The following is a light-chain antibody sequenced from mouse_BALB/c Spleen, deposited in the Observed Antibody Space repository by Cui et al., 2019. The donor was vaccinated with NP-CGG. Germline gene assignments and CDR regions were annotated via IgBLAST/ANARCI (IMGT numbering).Light chain of an antibody. J-gene: IGLJ1*01. V-gene: IGLV1*01. CDR2: GTN. CDR3: ALWYSNHWV. CDR1: TGAVTTSNY. Sequence: AVLTQESAPTTSPGETVTLTCRSSTGAVTTSNYANWVQEKPDHLFTGLIGGTNNRPPGVPARFSGSLIGDKAALTITGAQTEDEAMYFCALWYSNHWVFGGGTKLTVL.